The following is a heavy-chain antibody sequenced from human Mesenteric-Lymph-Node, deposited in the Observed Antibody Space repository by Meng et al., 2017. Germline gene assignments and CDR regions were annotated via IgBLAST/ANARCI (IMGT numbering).Heavy chain of an antibody. CDR2: ISGFGGST. CDR1: GFTFTNYV. V-gene: IGHV3-23*01. D-gene: IGHD3-10*01. J-gene: IGHJ1*01. CDR3: AKKDGSGTTYYHH. Sequence: ETWDSGGGLAPPGGSLRLSCAASGFTFTNYVMSWVRQAPGKGLEWVSAISGFGGSTDYADSVKGRFTISRDNSQSALYLQMNSLRADDTAVYYCAKKDGSGTTYYHHWGQGTLVTVSS.